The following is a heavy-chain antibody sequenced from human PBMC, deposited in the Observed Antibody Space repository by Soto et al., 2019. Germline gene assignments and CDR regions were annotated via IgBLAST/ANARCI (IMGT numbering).Heavy chain of an antibody. V-gene: IGHV4-31*03. CDR2: IYSNGDT. CDR1: SASMTSGGYY. D-gene: IGHD6-6*01. Sequence: PSDTLSLTCSVSSASMTSGGYYWSWIRQHPGKGLEWIGYIYSNGDTYYNPSLKSRVTISVDTSKNQFSLNLTSVTAADTAVYYCARRGGSSPGYYYYAMDVWGQGTTVTVSS. CDR3: ARRGGSSPGYYYYAMDV. J-gene: IGHJ6*02.